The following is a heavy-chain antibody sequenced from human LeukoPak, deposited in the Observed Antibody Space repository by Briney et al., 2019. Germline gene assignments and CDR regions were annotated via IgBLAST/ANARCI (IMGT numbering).Heavy chain of an antibody. J-gene: IGHJ5*02. CDR1: GYTFTGYY. D-gene: IGHD6-13*01. V-gene: IGHV1-2*02. CDR2: INPNSGGT. Sequence: GDSVKVSCKASGYTFTGYYMPWVRQAPGHELEWMGWINPNSGGTNYAQKCQGRVTMTRDTSISTAYMELSRLRSDDTAVYYCARELLAGYSSSWYPHWFDPWGQGTLVTVSS. CDR3: ARELLAGYSSSWYPHWFDP.